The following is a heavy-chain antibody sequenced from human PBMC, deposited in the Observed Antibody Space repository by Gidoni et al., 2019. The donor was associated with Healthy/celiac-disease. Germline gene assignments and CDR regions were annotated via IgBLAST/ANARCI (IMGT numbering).Heavy chain of an antibody. CDR2: ISSSSSYI. Sequence: EVQLVESGGGLVKPGGPLRLSCAASGFPFSSYSMNWVRQAPGEGLEWVSSISSSSSYIYYADSVKGRFTIFRDKAKNSLYLQMNSLRAEDTAVYYCAPWGADYWGQGTLVTVSS. CDR3: APWGADY. CDR1: GFPFSSYS. D-gene: IGHD3-16*01. J-gene: IGHJ4*02. V-gene: IGHV3-21*01.